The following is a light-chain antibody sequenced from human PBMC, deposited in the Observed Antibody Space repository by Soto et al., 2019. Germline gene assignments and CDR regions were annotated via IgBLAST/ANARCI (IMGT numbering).Light chain of an antibody. V-gene: IGKV1-33*01. Sequence: DIQMTQSPSSLSASVGDRVHITCQASQDITNHLNWYHQKAGKAPKLLIYDASNLETGVPSRFSGSGSGTDFTLTITSLQPEDIATYYCQQYDNLTLTFGGWTPVDIX. CDR1: QDITNH. CDR2: DAS. CDR3: QQYDNLTLT. J-gene: IGKJ4*01.